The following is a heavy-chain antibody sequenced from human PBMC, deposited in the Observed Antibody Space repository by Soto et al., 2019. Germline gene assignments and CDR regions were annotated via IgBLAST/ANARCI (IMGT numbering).Heavy chain of an antibody. J-gene: IGHJ4*02. CDR3: ARVGVGIGNHFDT. CDR1: NGSISGFY. Sequence: PSETLSLTCTVSNGSISGFYWTWIRQPPGKGLEWIGYVYYSGLTNYNPSLRSRVAMSVDTSKNQFSLSLSSVTAADTAMYFCARVGVGIGNHFDTWGRGTLVTV. V-gene: IGHV4-59*12. CDR2: VYYSGLT. D-gene: IGHD1-26*01.